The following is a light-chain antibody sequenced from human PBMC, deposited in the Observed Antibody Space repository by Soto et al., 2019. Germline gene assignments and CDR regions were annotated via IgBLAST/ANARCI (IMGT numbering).Light chain of an antibody. J-gene: IGKJ5*01. CDR1: QGISSY. Sequence: DIQLTQSPSFLSASVGDRVTITCRASQGISSYLAWYQQKPGKAPNLLIHTASTLQSGVPSRFSGSGSGTEFTLTISSLQPEDFATYYCQQPNSYPIPFGQGTRLEIK. CDR2: TAS. CDR3: QQPNSYPIP. V-gene: IGKV1-9*01.